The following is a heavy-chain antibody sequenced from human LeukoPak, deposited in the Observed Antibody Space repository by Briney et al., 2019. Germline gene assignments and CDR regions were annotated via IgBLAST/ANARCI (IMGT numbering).Heavy chain of an antibody. CDR2: INHSGST. J-gene: IGHJ4*02. CDR3: ARSKSPGKYGSGSYYSNAIDY. V-gene: IGHV4-34*01. CDR1: GGSFSGYY. Sequence: SETLSLTCAVYGGSFSGYYWSWIRQPPGKGLEWIGEINHSGSTNYNPSLKSRVTISVDTSKNQFSLKLSSVTAADTAVYYCARSKSPGKYGSGSYYSNAIDYWGQGTLVTVSS. D-gene: IGHD3-10*01.